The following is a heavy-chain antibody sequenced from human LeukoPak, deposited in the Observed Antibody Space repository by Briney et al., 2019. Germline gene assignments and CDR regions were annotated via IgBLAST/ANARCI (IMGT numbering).Heavy chain of an antibody. CDR2: MNPNSGNT. Sequence: ASVKVSCKAPGYTFTSYGISWVRQAPGQGLEWMGWMNPNSGNTGSAQKFQGRVTMTRNTSISTAYMELSSLGSEDTAVYYCARYSPDYYTMDVWGQGTTVTVSS. CDR1: GYTFTSYG. D-gene: IGHD2-21*01. V-gene: IGHV1-8*02. J-gene: IGHJ6*02. CDR3: ARYSPDYYTMDV.